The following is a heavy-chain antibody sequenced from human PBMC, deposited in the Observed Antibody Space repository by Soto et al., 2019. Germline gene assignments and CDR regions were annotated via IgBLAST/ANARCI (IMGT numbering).Heavy chain of an antibody. CDR3: VREDDGGDRDYYGLDV. D-gene: IGHD2-21*02. V-gene: IGHV4-30-4*01. CDR2: IPYTGSV. J-gene: IGHJ6*02. Sequence: QIQLQESGPGLVRPSQTLSLTCTVSGGSLNSAHYHWTWLRQAPGKGLAWIGYIPYTGSVRFHPSLHSRITMSVDTAKNLFSLNLSSVTAADTAVYFCVREDDGGDRDYYGLDVWGQGTMVTVAS. CDR1: GGSLNSAHYH.